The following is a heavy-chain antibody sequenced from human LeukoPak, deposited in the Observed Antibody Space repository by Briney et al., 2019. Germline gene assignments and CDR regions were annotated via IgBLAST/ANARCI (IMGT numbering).Heavy chain of an antibody. D-gene: IGHD6-19*01. CDR3: ARQWLVSPLFDY. J-gene: IGHJ4*02. V-gene: IGHV4-34*01. CDR2: INHSGST. Sequence: SETLSLTCTVSGGSISSYYWSWIRQPPGKGLEWIGEINHSGSTNYNPSLKSRVTISVDTSKNQLSLKLSSMTAVDTAVYYCARQWLVSPLFDYWGQGTLVTVSS. CDR1: GGSISSYY.